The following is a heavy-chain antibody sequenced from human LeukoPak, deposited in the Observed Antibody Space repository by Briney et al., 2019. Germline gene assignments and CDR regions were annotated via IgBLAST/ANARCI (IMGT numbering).Heavy chain of an antibody. J-gene: IGHJ3*02. D-gene: IGHD2-2*01. V-gene: IGHV3-21*01. CDR2: ISNSGGSV. Sequence: GGSLRLSCAASGFTFSSHGMNWVRQAPGKGLEWISGISNSGGSVYYADSVKGRFTISRDNAKKSLYLQMNTLSAADTAVYYCARDVVVPAAPYDAFDIWGQGTMVTVSS. CDR1: GFTFSSHG. CDR3: ARDVVVPAAPYDAFDI.